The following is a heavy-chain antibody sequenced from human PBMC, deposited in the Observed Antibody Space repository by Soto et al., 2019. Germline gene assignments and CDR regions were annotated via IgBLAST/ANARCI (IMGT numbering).Heavy chain of an antibody. D-gene: IGHD3-16*01. CDR3: VRWGVNDNWFDP. V-gene: IGHV4-31*03. CDR1: GGSISSGGYY. J-gene: IGHJ5*02. Sequence: QVQLQESGPGLVKPSQTLSLTCTVSGGSISSGGYYWSWIRQHPGKGLEWIGYIYYSGSTYYNPSLKSRVTISVDTSKNQFSLKLSSVTAADTAVYYCVRWGVNDNWFDPWGQGTLVTVSS. CDR2: IYYSGST.